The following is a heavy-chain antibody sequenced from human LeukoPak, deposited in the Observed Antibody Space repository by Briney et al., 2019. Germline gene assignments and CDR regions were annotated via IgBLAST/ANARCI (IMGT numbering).Heavy chain of an antibody. D-gene: IGHD6-13*01. J-gene: IGHJ4*02. CDR3: ARDIIAAAGFFDY. Sequence: GSLRLSCAASGFTFSSYSMNWVRQAPGKGLEWVSCISSSSSTIYYADSVKGRFTISRDNAKNSLYLQMNSLRAEDTAVYYCARDIIAAAGFFDYWGQGTLVTVSS. CDR1: GFTFSSYS. CDR2: ISSSSSTI. V-gene: IGHV3-48*01.